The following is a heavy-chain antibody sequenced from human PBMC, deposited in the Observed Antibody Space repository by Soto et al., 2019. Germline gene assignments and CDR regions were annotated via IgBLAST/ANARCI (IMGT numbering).Heavy chain of an antibody. J-gene: IGHJ6*01. D-gene: IGHD2-8*01. V-gene: IGHV3-30*18. CDR2: ISYAGSNR. CDR1: GDSGFSYSRYG. Sequence: QVHLVESGGGVVQPGGSLRLSCAASGDSGFSYSRYGIHWVRQAPGKGLEWVSVISYAGSNRHSADPIKGRFAVSRDDAMHTVYLQMNAHSPEDTAVYQCAKYRMVGSYFSGMDVWGQGTTVTVPS. CDR3: AKYRMVGSYFSGMDV.